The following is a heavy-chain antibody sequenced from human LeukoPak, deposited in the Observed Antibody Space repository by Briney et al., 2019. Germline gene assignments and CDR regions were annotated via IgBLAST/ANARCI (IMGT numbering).Heavy chain of an antibody. V-gene: IGHV3-23*01. CDR1: GFTFSSYA. J-gene: IGHJ4*02. D-gene: IGHD4-11*01. CDR2: INGGGVNT. Sequence: GGSLRLSCAASGFTFSSYAMSWVRQAPGKGLEWFSTINGGGVNTHYADSVGGRFTISRDNSKNTLFLQMNSLRDEDTAVYYCAKDLYSNYGPADYWGQGNLVTVSS. CDR3: AKDLYSNYGPADY.